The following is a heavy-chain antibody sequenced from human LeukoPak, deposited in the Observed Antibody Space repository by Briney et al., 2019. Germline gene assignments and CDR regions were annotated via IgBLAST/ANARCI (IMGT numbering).Heavy chain of an antibody. V-gene: IGHV4-34*01. CDR2: INHSGGT. J-gene: IGHJ4*02. CDR1: GGSFSGYY. Sequence: SETLSLTCAIYGGSFSGYYWSWIRQSPGKGLEWIGEINHSGGTNCNPSLKSRVTISVDTSKNQFSLKLNSVTAADTAVYYCARRDYCSSTSCYLNFDYWGQGTLVTVSS. CDR3: ARRDYCSSTSCYLNFDY. D-gene: IGHD2-2*01.